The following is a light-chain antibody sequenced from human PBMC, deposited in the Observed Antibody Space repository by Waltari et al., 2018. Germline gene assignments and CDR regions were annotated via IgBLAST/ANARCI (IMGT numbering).Light chain of an antibody. Sequence: IQITQSPSSLSASVGDRVTLTFRASQVISIYLAWYQQKPGKVPKLLIYAASTLQSGVPSRFSGSGSGTDFTLTISSLQPEDVATYYCQNYNSVPLTFGGGTKVEIK. CDR3: QNYNSVPLT. V-gene: IGKV1-27*01. CDR1: QVISIY. J-gene: IGKJ4*01. CDR2: AAS.